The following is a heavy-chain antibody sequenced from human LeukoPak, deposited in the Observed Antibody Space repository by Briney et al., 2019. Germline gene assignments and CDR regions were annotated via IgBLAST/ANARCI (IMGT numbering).Heavy chain of an antibody. J-gene: IGHJ4*02. CDR2: MNPNSGNT. D-gene: IGHD2-15*01. V-gene: IGHV1-8*01. CDR3: ARGLYCSGGSCYPG. Sequence: ASVKVSCKASGYTFTSYDINWVRQATGQGLEWMGWMNPNSGNTGYAQKFQGRVTMTRNTSISTAYMELSSLRSEDTAVYYCARGLYCSGGSCYPGWGQGTLVTVSS. CDR1: GYTFTSYD.